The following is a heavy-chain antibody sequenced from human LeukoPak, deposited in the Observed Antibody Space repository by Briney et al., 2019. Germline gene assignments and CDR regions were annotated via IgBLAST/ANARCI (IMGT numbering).Heavy chain of an antibody. D-gene: IGHD2-15*01. V-gene: IGHV1-18*04. CDR1: GYTFTSYY. Sequence: ASVKVSCKASGYTFTSYYMHWVRQAPGQGLEWMGWISAYNGNTNYAQKLQGRVTMTTDTSTSTAYMELRSLRSDDTAVYYCARVDNCSGGSCYSGLMAYWGQGTLVTVSS. CDR3: ARVDNCSGGSCYSGLMAY. J-gene: IGHJ4*02. CDR2: ISAYNGNT.